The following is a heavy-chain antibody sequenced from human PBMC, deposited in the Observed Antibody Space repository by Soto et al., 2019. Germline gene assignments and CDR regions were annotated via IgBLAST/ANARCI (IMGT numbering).Heavy chain of an antibody. CDR1: GGSISSGGYY. D-gene: IGHD4-17*01. J-gene: IGHJ4*02. CDR3: ARDGPIPDDYGGNSPTVY. CDR2: IYYSGST. Sequence: SETLSLTCTVSGGSISSGGYYWSWIRQHPGKGLEWIGYIYYSGSTYYNPSLKSRVTISVDTSKNQFSLKLSSVTAADTAVYYCARDGPIPDDYGGNSPTVYLGQGTLVTVSS. V-gene: IGHV4-31*03.